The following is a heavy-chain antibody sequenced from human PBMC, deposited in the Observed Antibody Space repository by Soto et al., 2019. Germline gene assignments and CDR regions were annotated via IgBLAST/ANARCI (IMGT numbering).Heavy chain of an antibody. V-gene: IGHV4-59*01. CDR2: IYYSGST. D-gene: IGHD2-15*01. CDR3: ARVGLDCSGGRCYTCSSLWWFDH. Sequence: SETLSLTCTVSGGSISSYYWSWIRQPPGKGLEWIGYIYYSGSTNYNPSLKSRVTISVDTSKNQFSLKLSSVTAADTAVYYCARVGLDCSGGRCYTCSSLWWFDHWGQGTLVTVSS. CDR1: GGSISSYY. J-gene: IGHJ5*02.